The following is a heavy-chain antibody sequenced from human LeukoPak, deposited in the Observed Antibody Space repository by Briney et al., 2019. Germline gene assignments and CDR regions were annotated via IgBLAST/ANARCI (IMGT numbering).Heavy chain of an antibody. V-gene: IGHV3-33*06. CDR3: AKGKGLGYCSSTSCYPFDY. D-gene: IGHD2-2*01. Sequence: PGRSLRLSCAASGFSFSSYGMHWVRQAPGKGLEWVAVIWYDGSNDYYADSVKGRFTISRDNSKNTVYLQMNSLRAEDAAVYYCAKGKGLGYCSSTSCYPFDYWGQGTLVTVSS. CDR1: GFSFSSYG. CDR2: IWYDGSND. J-gene: IGHJ4*02.